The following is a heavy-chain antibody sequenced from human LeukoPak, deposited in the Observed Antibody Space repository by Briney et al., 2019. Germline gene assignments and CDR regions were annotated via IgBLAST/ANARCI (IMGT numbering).Heavy chain of an antibody. V-gene: IGHV3-53*01. CDR1: GFTVSSNY. CDR3: ARGFKGDAFDI. CDR2: IYSGGST. Sequence: PGGSLRLSCAASGFTVSSNYMSWVRQAPGKGLGWVSVIYSGGSTYYADSVKGRFTISRDNSKNTLYLQMNSLRAEDTAVYYCARGFKGDAFDIWGQGTMVTVSS. J-gene: IGHJ3*02. D-gene: IGHD3-3*01.